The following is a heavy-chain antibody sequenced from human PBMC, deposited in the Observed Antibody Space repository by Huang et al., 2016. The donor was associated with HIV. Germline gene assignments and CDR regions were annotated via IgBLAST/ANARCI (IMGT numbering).Heavy chain of an antibody. Sequence: QVHLVASGGGVVQPGRSLRLSCAASGFTFSGYGMHWVRQAPGKGLEWVAVITFDGKNKYYADSVRGRFTVSRDNSQNTVSLQMNTLRAEDTAVYYCAKDNDLYYFDYWGQGTLVTVSS. CDR2: ITFDGKNK. V-gene: IGHV3-30*18. CDR3: AKDNDLYYFDY. CDR1: GFTFSGYG. J-gene: IGHJ4*02. D-gene: IGHD1-1*01.